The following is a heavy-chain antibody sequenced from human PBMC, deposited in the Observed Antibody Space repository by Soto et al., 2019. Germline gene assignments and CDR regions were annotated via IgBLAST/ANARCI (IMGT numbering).Heavy chain of an antibody. Sequence: QPQLQESGPGLVKPSETLSLTCTVSGGSISSSSYYWGWIRQPPGKGLEWIGSIYYSGSTYYNPSLKSRVTISVDTSKNQFSLKLSSVTAADTAVYYCARHMRTTVVRTAGGKIDYWGQGTLVTVSS. V-gene: IGHV4-39*01. CDR2: IYYSGST. D-gene: IGHD4-17*01. CDR3: ARHMRTTVVRTAGGKIDY. J-gene: IGHJ4*02. CDR1: GGSISSSSYY.